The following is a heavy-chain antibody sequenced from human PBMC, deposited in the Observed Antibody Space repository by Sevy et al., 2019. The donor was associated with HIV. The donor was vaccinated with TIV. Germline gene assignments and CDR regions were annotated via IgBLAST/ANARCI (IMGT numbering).Heavy chain of an antibody. D-gene: IGHD2-2*01. CDR3: ARSPPVVVVPGAPSWFDP. Sequence: SETLSLTCAVHDGSFSGYYWNWIRQLPGKGLEWIGEINESGITNYNPSLKSRVTISVDTSKKEFSLKLNSVTAADTAVYFCARSPPVVVVPGAPSWFDPWGQGTLATVSS. J-gene: IGHJ5*02. V-gene: IGHV4-34*01. CDR1: DGSFSGYY. CDR2: INESGIT.